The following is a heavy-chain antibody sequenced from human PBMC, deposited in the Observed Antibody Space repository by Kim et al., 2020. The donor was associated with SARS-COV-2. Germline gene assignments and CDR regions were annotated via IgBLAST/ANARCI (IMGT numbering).Heavy chain of an antibody. CDR3: ARGRKQWLTYYYYYVMDV. Sequence: GGSLRLSCAASGFTFGDYGMSWVRQAPGKGLEWVSGINWNGGSTGYADSVKGRFTISRDNAKNSLYLQMNSLRADDTALYYCARGRKQWLTYYYYYVMDVGGQGTTVTVSS. CDR1: GFTFGDYG. V-gene: IGHV3-20*04. CDR2: INWNGGST. D-gene: IGHD6-19*01. J-gene: IGHJ6*02.